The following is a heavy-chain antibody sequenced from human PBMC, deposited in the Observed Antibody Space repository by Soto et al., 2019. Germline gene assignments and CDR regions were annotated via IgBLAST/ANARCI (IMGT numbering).Heavy chain of an antibody. CDR1: GGSISSYY. CDR3: ARVLGYYDFWSGYSNYYYYYYMDV. V-gene: IGHV4-59*01. CDR2: IYYSGST. J-gene: IGHJ6*03. Sequence: ETLSLTCTVSGGSISSYYWSWIRQPPGKGLEWIGYIYYSGSTNYNPSLKSRVTISVDTSKNQFSLKLSSVTAADTAVYYCARVLGYYDFWSGYSNYYYYYYMDVWGKGTTVTVSS. D-gene: IGHD3-3*01.